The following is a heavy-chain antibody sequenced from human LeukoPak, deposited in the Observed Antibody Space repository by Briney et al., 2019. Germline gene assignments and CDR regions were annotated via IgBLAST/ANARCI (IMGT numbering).Heavy chain of an antibody. CDR1: GFTFISYG. Sequence: GGSLRLSCAASGFTFISYGMHWVRQAPGKGLEWVAVIPYDGSNKYYADSVKGRFTISRDNSKNTLYLQMNSLRAEDTAVYYCAKGTYSSGWYLGLFDYWGQGTLVTVSS. CDR2: IPYDGSNK. J-gene: IGHJ4*02. V-gene: IGHV3-30*18. D-gene: IGHD6-19*01. CDR3: AKGTYSSGWYLGLFDY.